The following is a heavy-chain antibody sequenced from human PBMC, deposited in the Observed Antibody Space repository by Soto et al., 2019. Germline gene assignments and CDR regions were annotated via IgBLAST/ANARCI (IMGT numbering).Heavy chain of an antibody. D-gene: IGHD5-12*01. CDR3: ARHLISGYDFGYYYYYMDV. CDR2: IYPGDSDT. V-gene: IGHV5-51*01. Sequence: LGESLKISCKGSGYSFTSYWIGWVRQMPGKGLEWMGIIYPGDSDTRYSPSFQGQVTISADKSISTAYLQWSSLKASDTAMYYCARHLISGYDFGYYYYYMDVWGKGTTVTVSS. CDR1: GYSFTSYW. J-gene: IGHJ6*03.